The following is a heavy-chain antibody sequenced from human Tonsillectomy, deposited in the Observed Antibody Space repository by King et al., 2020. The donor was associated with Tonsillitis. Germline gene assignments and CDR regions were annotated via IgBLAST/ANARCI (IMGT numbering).Heavy chain of an antibody. Sequence: VQLQESGPGLVKPSETLSLTCTVSGGSISSYYWSWIRQPPGKGLEGIGYIYYSGSTNYNPSLKSRVTISVDTSKNQFSLKLSSVTAADTAVYYCARERVEAGPGNFDIWGQGTMVTVSS. V-gene: IGHV4-59*01. CDR1: GGSISSYY. D-gene: IGHD6-13*01. CDR3: ARERVEAGPGNFDI. J-gene: IGHJ3*02. CDR2: IYYSGST.